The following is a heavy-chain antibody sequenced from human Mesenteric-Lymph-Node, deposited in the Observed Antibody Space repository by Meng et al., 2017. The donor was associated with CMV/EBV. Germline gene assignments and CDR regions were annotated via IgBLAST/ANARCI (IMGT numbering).Heavy chain of an antibody. J-gene: IGHJ5*02. CDR3: ASTAYQLLRNNWFDP. D-gene: IGHD2-2*01. Sequence: SETLSLTCAVYGGSFSGYYWSWIRQPPGKGLEWIGEINHSGSTNYNPSLKSRVTISVDTSKNQFSLKLSSVTAADTAVYYCASTAYQLLRNNWFDPWGQGTLVTVSS. CDR2: INHSGST. V-gene: IGHV4-34*01. CDR1: GGSFSGYY.